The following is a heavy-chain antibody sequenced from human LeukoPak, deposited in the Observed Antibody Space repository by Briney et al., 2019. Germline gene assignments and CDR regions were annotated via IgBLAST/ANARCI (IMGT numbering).Heavy chain of an antibody. CDR1: GYSISSGYY. V-gene: IGHV4-38-2*02. CDR2: IYHSGST. D-gene: IGHD3-22*01. Sequence: SETLSLTCTVSGYSISSGYYWGWIRQPPGKGLEWIGSIYHSGSTYYNPSLKSRVTISVGTSKNQFSLKLSSVTAADTAVYYCARRYYYDSSGYYYSAFDIWGQGTMVTVSS. CDR3: ARRYYYDSSGYYYSAFDI. J-gene: IGHJ3*02.